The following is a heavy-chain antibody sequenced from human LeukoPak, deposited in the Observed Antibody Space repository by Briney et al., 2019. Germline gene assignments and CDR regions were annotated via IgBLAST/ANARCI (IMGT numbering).Heavy chain of an antibody. CDR1: GYTFTSYG. J-gene: IGHJ5*02. D-gene: IGHD2-2*01. Sequence: ASVKVSCKASGYTFTSYGINWVRQAAGQGLEWMGWMNPHSANAGYAQKFQGRVTMTRDTSISTAYMELSSLGSDDTAVYYCARIPHRVPHNWFDPWGQGTLVTVSS. CDR2: MNPHSANA. V-gene: IGHV1-8*01. CDR3: ARIPHRVPHNWFDP.